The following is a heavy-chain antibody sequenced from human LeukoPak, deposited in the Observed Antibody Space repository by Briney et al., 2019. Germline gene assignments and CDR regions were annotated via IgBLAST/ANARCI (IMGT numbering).Heavy chain of an antibody. Sequence: PGGSLRLSCAASGFTVSSNYMSWVRQAPGKGLEWVSVIYRGGSTYYSDSVQGRFTISRDNSKNTLYLQMNSLRAGDTAVYYCARTYGGDGGQRFDYWGQGTLVTVSS. CDR2: IYRGGST. CDR1: GFTVSSNY. V-gene: IGHV3-66*01. J-gene: IGHJ4*02. CDR3: ARTYGGDGGQRFDY. D-gene: IGHD2-21*02.